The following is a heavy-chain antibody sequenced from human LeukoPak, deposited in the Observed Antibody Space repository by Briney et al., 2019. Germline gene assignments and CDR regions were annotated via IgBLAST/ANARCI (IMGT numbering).Heavy chain of an antibody. J-gene: IGHJ3*02. CDR2: ITSSSRYT. CDR3: AKGVRITMVRGAFDI. D-gene: IGHD3-10*01. Sequence: GGSLRLSCAASVFTFSTYNMNWVRQAPGKGLEWVPSITSSSRYTFYADSVKGRFTISRDNAKNSLYLQMNSLRAEDTALYYCAKGVRITMVRGAFDIWGQGTMVTVSS. CDR1: VFTFSTYN. V-gene: IGHV3-21*04.